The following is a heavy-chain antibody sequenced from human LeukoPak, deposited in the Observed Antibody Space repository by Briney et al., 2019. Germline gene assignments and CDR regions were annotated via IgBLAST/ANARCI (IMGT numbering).Heavy chain of an antibody. CDR3: AREGGGDRRGAFDI. V-gene: IGHV3-13*01. D-gene: IGHD2-21*02. CDR1: RFTFSRYD. J-gene: IGHJ3*02. Sequence: GRSLRLACAASRFTFSRYDMHWVRQASGKGLEWVSAISPFGDTYYPGSVKGRFTISRENAENSLYLEMNSLRGGDTAVYYCAREGGGDRRGAFDIWGQGTRVTVSS. CDR2: ISPFGDT.